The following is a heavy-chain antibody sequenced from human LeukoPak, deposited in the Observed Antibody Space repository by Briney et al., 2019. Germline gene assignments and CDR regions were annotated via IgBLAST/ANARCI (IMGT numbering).Heavy chain of an antibody. CDR1: GFTFSSYW. CDR3: ARGGRDYALKGGFDI. CDR2: INSDGSST. V-gene: IGHV3-74*01. J-gene: IGHJ3*02. Sequence: PGGSLRLSCAASGFTFSSYWMHWVRQAPGKGLVWVSRINSDGSSTSYADSVKGRFTISRDNAKNTLYLQMNSLRAEDTAVYYCARGGRDYALKGGFDIWGQGTMVTVSS. D-gene: IGHD1-26*01.